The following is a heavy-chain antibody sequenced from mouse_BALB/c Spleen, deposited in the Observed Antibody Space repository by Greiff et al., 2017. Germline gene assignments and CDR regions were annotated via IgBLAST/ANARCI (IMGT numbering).Heavy chain of an antibody. V-gene: IGHV5-4*02. CDR3: AREGYYAMDY. CDR1: GFTFSDYY. Sequence: EVHLVESGGGLVKPGGSLKLSCAASGFTFSDYYMYWVRQTPEKRLEWVATISDGGSYTYYPDSVKGRFTIARDTAKNNLYLHMSSLKSEDTAMYYCAREGYYAMDYWGQGTSVTVSS. CDR2: ISDGGSYT. J-gene: IGHJ4*01.